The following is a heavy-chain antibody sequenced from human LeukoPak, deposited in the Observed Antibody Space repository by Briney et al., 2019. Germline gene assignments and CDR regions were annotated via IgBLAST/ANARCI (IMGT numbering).Heavy chain of an antibody. CDR2: ISWNSGSI. V-gene: IGHV3-9*01. D-gene: IGHD3-9*01. J-gene: IGHJ1*01. CDR3: AKDARSGYDILTGYHLPAEYFQH. Sequence: GGSLRLSCAASGFTFDDYAMHWVRQAPGKGLEWVSSISWNSGSINYADSVKGRFTISRDNSKNTLYLQMNSLRAEDTAVYYCAKDARSGYDILTGYHLPAEYFQHWGQGTLVTVSS. CDR1: GFTFDDYA.